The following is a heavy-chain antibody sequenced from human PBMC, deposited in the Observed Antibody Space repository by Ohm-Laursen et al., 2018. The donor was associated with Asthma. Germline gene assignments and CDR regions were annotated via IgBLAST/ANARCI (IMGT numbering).Heavy chain of an antibody. CDR1: GFTFDDYA. CDR2: ISWNSGSI. D-gene: IGHD3/OR15-3a*01. J-gene: IGHJ4*02. Sequence: SLRLSCAASGFTFDDYAMHWVRQVPGKGLEWISGISWNSGSIDYADSVKGRFTISRDNAHNSLYLQMNSLRAEDTALYYCVKDMVGGLGRAFIHWGQGALVTVSS. CDR3: VKDMVGGLGRAFIH. V-gene: IGHV3-9*01.